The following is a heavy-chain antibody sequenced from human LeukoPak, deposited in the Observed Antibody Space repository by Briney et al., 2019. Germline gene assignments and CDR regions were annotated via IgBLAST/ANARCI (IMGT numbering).Heavy chain of an antibody. J-gene: IGHJ6*04. V-gene: IGHV3-30*18. D-gene: IGHD2-15*01. CDR1: GFTFSSYG. Sequence: GGSLRLSCAASGFTFSSYGTHWVRQAPGKGLEWVAVISYDGSNKYYADSVKGRFTISRDNSKNTLYLQMNSLRAEDTAVYYCAKLDCSGGSCYGFDYYYYGMDVWGKGTTVTVSS. CDR2: ISYDGSNK. CDR3: AKLDCSGGSCYGFDYYYYGMDV.